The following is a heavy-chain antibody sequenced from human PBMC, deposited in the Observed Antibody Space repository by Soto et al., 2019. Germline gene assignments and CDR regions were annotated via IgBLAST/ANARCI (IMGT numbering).Heavy chain of an antibody. CDR1: GFTFSSYA. V-gene: IGHV3-21*01. J-gene: IGHJ4*02. CDR3: ARPHSPPDY. CDR2: ISSNGSNI. D-gene: IGHD2-21*01. Sequence: PGGSLRLSCAASGFTFSSYAMHWVRQAPGKGLEWVAVISSNGSNIYYADSVKGRFTISRDNAKNSLYLQMNSLRAEDTAVYYYARPHSPPDYWGQGTLVTVSS.